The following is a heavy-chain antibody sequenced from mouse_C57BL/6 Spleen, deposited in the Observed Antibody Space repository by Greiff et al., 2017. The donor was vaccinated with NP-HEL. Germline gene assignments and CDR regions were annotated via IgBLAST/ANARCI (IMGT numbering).Heavy chain of an antibody. CDR1: GYTFTSYW. CDR2: IDPSDSYT. J-gene: IGHJ1*03. CDR3: ARGRSDWYFDV. V-gene: IGHV1-59*01. Sequence: VQLQQSGAELVRPGTSVKLSCKASGYTFTSYWMHWVKQRPGQGLEWIGVIDPSDSYTNYNQKFKGKATLTVDTSSSTAYMQLSSLTSEDSAVYYCARGRSDWYFDVWGTGTTVTVSS.